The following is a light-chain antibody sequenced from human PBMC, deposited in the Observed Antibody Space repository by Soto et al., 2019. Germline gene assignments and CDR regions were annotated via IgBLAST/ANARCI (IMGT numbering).Light chain of an antibody. Sequence: EIVLTQSPGTLSLSPGERATLSCRASQSVSSSYLDWYQQKPGQAPRLLIYGAPSRATGIPDRFSGSGSRADFTLNISRRELEDFAVYYCQEYGSSPWTFGQRTNVEIK. CDR1: QSVSSSY. CDR2: GAP. J-gene: IGKJ1*01. V-gene: IGKV3-20*01. CDR3: QEYGSSPWT.